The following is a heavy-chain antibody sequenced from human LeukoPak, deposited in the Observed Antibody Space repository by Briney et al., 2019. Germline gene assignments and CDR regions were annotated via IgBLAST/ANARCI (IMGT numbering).Heavy chain of an antibody. Sequence: GGSLRLSCAASGFTVSSNCMSWVRQAPGKGLEWVSVIYSGGSTYYADSVKGRFTISRDNSKNTLYLQMNSLRAEDTAVYYCARELRYFDWLQPAGYYFDYWGQGTLVTVSS. CDR2: IYSGGST. CDR1: GFTVSSNC. J-gene: IGHJ4*02. CDR3: ARELRYFDWLQPAGYYFDY. D-gene: IGHD3-9*01. V-gene: IGHV3-66*01.